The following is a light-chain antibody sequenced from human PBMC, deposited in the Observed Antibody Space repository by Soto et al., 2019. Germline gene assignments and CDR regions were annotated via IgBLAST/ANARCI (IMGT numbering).Light chain of an antibody. CDR1: SSNIGAGYD. Sequence: QSVLTQPPSVSGAPGQRVTICCTGSSSNIGAGYDVHWYQQLPGTAPKLLIYGNSNRPSGVPDRFSGSKSGTSASLAITGIQAEDEADYYCQSYDSSLSGRVVFGVGTKVTVL. J-gene: IGLJ2*01. CDR3: QSYDSSLSGRVV. V-gene: IGLV1-40*01. CDR2: GNS.